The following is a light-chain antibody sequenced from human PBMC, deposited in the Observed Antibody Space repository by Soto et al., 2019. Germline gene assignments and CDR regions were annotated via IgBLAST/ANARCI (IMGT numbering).Light chain of an antibody. CDR2: EAT. J-gene: IGLJ1*01. Sequence: QSALTQPPSVSGSPGQSITVSCTGTSSDIGASNFVSWYQHLPGRAPKVIIFEATNRPSGVTNRFTGSKSGITASLTISGRQAVSADENFCTSYKTDENIHFGTGNKVTVL. V-gene: IGLV2-14*01. CDR1: SSDIGASNF. CDR3: TSYKTDENIH.